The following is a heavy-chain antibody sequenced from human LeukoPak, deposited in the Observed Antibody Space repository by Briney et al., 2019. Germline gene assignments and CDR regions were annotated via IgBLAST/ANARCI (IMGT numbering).Heavy chain of an antibody. CDR1: GGSFSGYY. CDR3: VRGQTSNDAFDI. Sequence: KASETLSLTCAVYGGSFSGYYWSWIRQPPGKGLEWIGEINHSGSTNYNPSLKSRATISVDRSKNQVSLKLSSVTAADTAVYYCVRGQTSNDAFDIWGQGTMVAVSS. V-gene: IGHV4-34*01. J-gene: IGHJ3*02. D-gene: IGHD3-3*02. CDR2: INHSGST.